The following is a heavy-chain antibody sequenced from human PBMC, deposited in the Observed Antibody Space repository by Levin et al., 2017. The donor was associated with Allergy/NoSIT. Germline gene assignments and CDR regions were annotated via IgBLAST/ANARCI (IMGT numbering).Heavy chain of an antibody. V-gene: IGHV3-7*01. Sequence: GGSLRLSCAASGFTFSSYWMNWVRQAPGRGLEWVANIKDDGSDTYFVDSVKGRFIISRDNAKNALFLQMNSLRAEDTAVYYCARSGFCSGGGCFYGMDVWGQGTTVTVSS. CDR3: ARSGFCSGGGCFYGMDV. CDR1: GFTFSSYW. D-gene: IGHD2-15*01. CDR2: IKDDGSDT. J-gene: IGHJ6*02.